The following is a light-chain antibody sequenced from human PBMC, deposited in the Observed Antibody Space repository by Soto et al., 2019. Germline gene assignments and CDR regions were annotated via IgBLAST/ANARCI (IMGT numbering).Light chain of an antibody. CDR2: DAS. V-gene: IGKV1-5*01. CDR3: QQYNSYLIT. Sequence: DIQMTHSPSTLSASVGDRVTITFRASQGISSWLAWYQQKLGRAPRLLIYDASSLESGVPSRFSGSGYGTEFTLTISSLQPDDFATYYCQQYNSYLITFGQGTRLEIK. J-gene: IGKJ5*01. CDR1: QGISSW.